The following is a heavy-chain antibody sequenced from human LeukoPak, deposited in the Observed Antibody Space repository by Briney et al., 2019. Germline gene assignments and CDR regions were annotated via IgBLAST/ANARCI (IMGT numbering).Heavy chain of an antibody. D-gene: IGHD3-3*01. CDR2: ISAYNGNT. Sequence: GASVKVSCKASGYTFTSYGISWVRQAPGQGLEWMVWISAYNGNTNYAQKLQGRVTMTTDTSTSTAYMELRSLRSDDTAVYYCARGLYYDFWSGYSGGGMDVWGQGTTVTVSS. J-gene: IGHJ6*02. CDR1: GYTFTSYG. CDR3: ARGLYYDFWSGYSGGGMDV. V-gene: IGHV1-18*01.